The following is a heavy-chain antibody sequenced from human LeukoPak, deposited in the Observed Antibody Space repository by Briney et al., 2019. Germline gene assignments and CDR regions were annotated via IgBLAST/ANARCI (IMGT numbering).Heavy chain of an antibody. Sequence: ASVKVSCKASGYTFTNYYIHWVRQAPGQGLESMGWINPNSGGTDYVQKFQGTVTMTRDTSKSTVYMELSSLRSDDSAVYYCARQGTDGALDIWGQGTLVTVAS. CDR3: ARQGTDGALDI. V-gene: IGHV1-2*02. CDR2: INPNSGGT. CDR1: GYTFTNYY. J-gene: IGHJ3*02.